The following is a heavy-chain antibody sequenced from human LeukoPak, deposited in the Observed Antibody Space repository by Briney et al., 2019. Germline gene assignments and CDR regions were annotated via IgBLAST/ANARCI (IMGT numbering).Heavy chain of an antibody. Sequence: ASVKVSCKASGYTFTGYYIHWVRQAPGQGLEWMGRIDPNSGDTNYAQKFQGRVTMTRDTSITTAYMELSRLTSDDAAVYYCARDRGWDAFDIWGQGTMVTVSS. V-gene: IGHV1-2*06. CDR2: IDPNSGDT. J-gene: IGHJ3*02. CDR1: GYTFTGYY. CDR3: ARDRGWDAFDI. D-gene: IGHD6-19*01.